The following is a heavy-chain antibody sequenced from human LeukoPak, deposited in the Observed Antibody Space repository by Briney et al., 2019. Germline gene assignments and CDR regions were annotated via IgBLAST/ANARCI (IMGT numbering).Heavy chain of an antibody. D-gene: IGHD5-24*01. CDR3: ARGVRDGYKTFDY. Sequence: SETLSLTCAVSGGSISSNNWWGWVRQPPGKGLEWIGEIYHSGSPNYNPSLKSRVTISVDKSRNHFSLNLSSVTAADTAVYYCARGVRDGYKTFDYWGQGTLVTVSS. V-gene: IGHV4-4*02. J-gene: IGHJ4*02. CDR2: IYHSGSP. CDR1: GGSISSNNW.